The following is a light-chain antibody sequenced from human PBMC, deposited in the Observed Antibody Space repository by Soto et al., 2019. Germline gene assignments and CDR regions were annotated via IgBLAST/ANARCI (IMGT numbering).Light chain of an antibody. V-gene: IGKV1-5*01. CDR2: DAS. CDR1: QSISNW. J-gene: IGKJ2*01. CDR3: QQSIGT. Sequence: DIQMTQSPSTLSASVGDRVTITCRASQSISNWLAWYQQKPGKAPKLLISDASSLESGVPSRFSGSGSGTEVTVTISTLQHDDFATYYCQQSIGTFGQGTKLEIK.